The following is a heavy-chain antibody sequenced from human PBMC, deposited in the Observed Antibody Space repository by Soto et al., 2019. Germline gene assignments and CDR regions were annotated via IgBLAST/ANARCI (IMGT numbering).Heavy chain of an antibody. D-gene: IGHD1-1*01. J-gene: IGHJ4*02. CDR1: GDSISSSHW. CDR3: ARQLERGDLPEGFEY. V-gene: IGHV4-4*02. CDR2: IFHSGAT. Sequence: QVQLQESGPGLVEPSGTLSLTCAVSGDSISSSHWWSWVRQSPGKGLEWIGEIFHSGATKYNPSLESRVTMSVDKSNNQLSLKLRSVTAADTAVYYCARQLERGDLPEGFEYWGQGTLATVYS.